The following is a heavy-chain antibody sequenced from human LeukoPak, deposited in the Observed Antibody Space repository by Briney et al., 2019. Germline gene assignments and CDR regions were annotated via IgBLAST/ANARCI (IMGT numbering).Heavy chain of an antibody. CDR1: GFTFSSYA. D-gene: IGHD3-10*01. CDR2: ISGSGGST. V-gene: IGHV3-23*01. J-gene: IGHJ4*02. Sequence: GGSLRLSCAASGFTFSSYAMSWVRQAPGKGLEWVSAISGSGGSTYYADSVKGRFTISRDNSKNTLYLQMNSLRAGDTAVYYCAKRSYYYGSGSYIFDYWGQGTLVTVSS. CDR3: AKRSYYYGSGSYIFDY.